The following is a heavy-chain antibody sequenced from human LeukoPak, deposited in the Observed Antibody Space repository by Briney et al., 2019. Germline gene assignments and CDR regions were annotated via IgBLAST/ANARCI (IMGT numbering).Heavy chain of an antibody. D-gene: IGHD5-12*01. Sequence: SVKVSCKASGGTFSSYAISWVRQAPGQGLEWMGGIIPIFGTANYAQKFQGRVTITADESTSTAYMELSSLRSEDTAVYYCARAGYDAKYKYYFDYWGQGTLVTVSS. CDR2: IIPIFGTA. J-gene: IGHJ4*02. V-gene: IGHV1-69*13. CDR1: GGTFSSYA. CDR3: ARAGYDAKYKYYFDY.